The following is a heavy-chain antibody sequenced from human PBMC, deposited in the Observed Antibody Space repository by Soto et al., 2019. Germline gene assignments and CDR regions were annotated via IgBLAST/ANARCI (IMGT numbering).Heavy chain of an antibody. V-gene: IGHV3-74*01. CDR2: LANDGTNT. D-gene: IGHD3-16*01. Sequence: GGSLRLSCAASGFTFSTYWMHWVRQAPGKGLVWVSRLANDGTNTRYADSVKGRFTVSRDNGKNAVYLQMDSLRAEDTAVYYCARDGGTYFDYWGQGTLVTVSS. J-gene: IGHJ4*02. CDR3: ARDGGTYFDY. CDR1: GFTFSTYW.